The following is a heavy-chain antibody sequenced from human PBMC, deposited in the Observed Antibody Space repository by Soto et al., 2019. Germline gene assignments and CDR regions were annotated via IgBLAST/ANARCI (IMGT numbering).Heavy chain of an antibody. V-gene: IGHV3-23*01. CDR1: GFTFSSYA. Sequence: PGGSLRLSCAASGFTFSSYALSWVRQAPGKGLEWVSAISGSGGSTYYADSVKGRFTISRDNSKNTLFLQMNSLRAEDTAIYYCAKPTGSAHITDYWGQGTLVTVSS. D-gene: IGHD1-26*01. CDR3: AKPTGSAHITDY. J-gene: IGHJ4*02. CDR2: ISGSGGST.